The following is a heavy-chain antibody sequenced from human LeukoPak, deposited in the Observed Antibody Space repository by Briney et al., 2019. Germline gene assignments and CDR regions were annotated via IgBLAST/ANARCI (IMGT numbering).Heavy chain of an antibody. CDR1: GDSISNSHW. Sequence: SGTLSLTCAVSGDSISNSHWWSCVRQPPGKGLEWIGVIYLIGDAEYNPSLKSRVTISLDTSMKKFSLKLNSVTAADTAVYYCASTERCSTTCPLDYWGQGTLVTVSS. CDR3: ASTERCSTTCPLDY. CDR2: IYLIGDA. J-gene: IGHJ4*02. D-gene: IGHD2-2*01. V-gene: IGHV4-4*02.